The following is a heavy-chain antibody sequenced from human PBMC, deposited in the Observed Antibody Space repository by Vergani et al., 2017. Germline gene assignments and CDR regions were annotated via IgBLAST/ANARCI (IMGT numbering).Heavy chain of an antibody. D-gene: IGHD3-3*01. J-gene: IGHJ6*02. CDR3: ACSPRSLKFGWDCWSGDYTGLGPLYYYDGMDV. CDR2: IYTSGST. V-gene: IGHV4-61*02. Sequence: QVQLQESGPGLVKPSQTLSLTCTVSGGSISSGSYYWSWIRQPAGKGLEWIGRIYTSGSTNYNPSLKSRVTISVDTSKNQFSLKLSSVTAADTAVYYCACSPRSLKFGWDCWSGDYTGLGPLYYYDGMDVWGQGTTVTVSS. CDR1: GGSISSGSYY.